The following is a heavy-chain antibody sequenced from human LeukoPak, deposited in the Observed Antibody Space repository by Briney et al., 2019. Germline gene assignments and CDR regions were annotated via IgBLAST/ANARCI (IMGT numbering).Heavy chain of an antibody. D-gene: IGHD2-2*02. Sequence: SSETLSLTCTVSGGPISSSSYYWGWIRQPPGKGLEWIGSIYYSGSTYYNPSLKSRVTISVDTSKNQFSLKLSSVTAADTAVYYCARQRYCSSTSCYTFDPKYYFDYWGQGTLVTVSS. CDR1: GGPISSSSYY. CDR3: ARQRYCSSTSCYTFDPKYYFDY. J-gene: IGHJ4*02. V-gene: IGHV4-39*01. CDR2: IYYSGST.